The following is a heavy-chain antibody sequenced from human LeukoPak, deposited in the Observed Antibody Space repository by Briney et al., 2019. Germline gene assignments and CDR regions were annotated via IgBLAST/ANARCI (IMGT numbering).Heavy chain of an antibody. J-gene: IGHJ4*02. V-gene: IGHV3-23*01. CDR1: GFTFSSYA. CDR3: AKGTEPSDYGAHFDY. Sequence: GGSLRLSCAASGFTFSSYAMSWVRQAPGKGLEWVSAISGSGGSTYYADSVKGRITISRDNSKNTLYLQMNSLRAEDTAVYYCAKGTEPSDYGAHFDYRGQGTLVTVSS. CDR2: ISGSGGST. D-gene: IGHD4-17*01.